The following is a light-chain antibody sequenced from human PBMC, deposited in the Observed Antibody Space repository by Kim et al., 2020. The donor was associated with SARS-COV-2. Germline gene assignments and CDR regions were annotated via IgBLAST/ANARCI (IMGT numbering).Light chain of an antibody. CDR2: QVS. J-gene: IGKJ1*01. Sequence: DVVMTQSPLSLPVTLGQPASISCRSSQSLDYSDGNTYLNWFHQRPGQSPRRLIYQVSNRDSGVPDRFSGSGSATDFTLKISRVEAEDVGIYYCMQATLWPPTFGPGTKVDIK. CDR3: MQATLWPPT. V-gene: IGKV2-30*01. CDR1: QSLDYSDGNTY.